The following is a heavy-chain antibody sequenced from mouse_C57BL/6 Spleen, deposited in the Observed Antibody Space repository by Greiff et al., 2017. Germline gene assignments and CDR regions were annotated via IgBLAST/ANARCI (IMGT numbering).Heavy chain of an antibody. Sequence: EVKVVESGGGLVKPGGSLKLSCAASGFTFSDYGMHWVRQAPEKGLEWVAYISSGSSTIYYADTVKGRFTISRDNAKNTLFLQMTSLRSEDTAMYYCARLTGTSYWGQGTTLTVSS. CDR2: ISSGSSTI. CDR1: GFTFSDYG. D-gene: IGHD4-1*01. CDR3: ARLTGTSY. V-gene: IGHV5-17*01. J-gene: IGHJ2*01.